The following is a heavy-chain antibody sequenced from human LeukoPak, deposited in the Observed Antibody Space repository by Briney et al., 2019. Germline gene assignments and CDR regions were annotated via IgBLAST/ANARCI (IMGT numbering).Heavy chain of an antibody. CDR2: IYYSGST. J-gene: IGHJ4*02. CDR1: GGSISSYY. CDR3: ARDIRFGGIDY. Sequence: PSETLSLTCTVSGGSISSYYWSWIRQPPGKGLEWIGYIYYSGSTNYNPSLKSRVTISVDTSKNQFSLKLSSVTAADTAVYYCARDIRFGGIDYWGQGTLVTVSS. V-gene: IGHV4-59*01. D-gene: IGHD3-3*01.